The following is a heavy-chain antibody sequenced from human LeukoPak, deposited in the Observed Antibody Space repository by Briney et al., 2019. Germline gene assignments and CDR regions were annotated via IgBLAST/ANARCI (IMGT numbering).Heavy chain of an antibody. D-gene: IGHD3-10*01. J-gene: IGHJ4*02. CDR3: AKDSTLYGSGSYPFDY. Sequence: PRGSLRLSCAASGFTFSSYGMHWVRQAPGKGLEWVAFIRYDGSNKYYADSVKGRFTISRDNSKNTLYLQMNSLRAEDTAVYYCAKDSTLYGSGSYPFDYWGQGTLVTVSS. V-gene: IGHV3-30*02. CDR2: IRYDGSNK. CDR1: GFTFSSYG.